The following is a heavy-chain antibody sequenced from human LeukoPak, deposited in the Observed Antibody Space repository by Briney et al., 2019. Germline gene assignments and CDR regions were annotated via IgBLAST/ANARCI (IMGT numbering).Heavy chain of an antibody. CDR3: ARQRGYSYGWHRYYFDY. CDR2: INHSGST. J-gene: IGHJ4*02. Sequence: SETLFLTCGVYGGSFSGYYWSWIRQPPGKGLEWIGEINHSGSTNYNPSLKSRVTISVDTSKNQFSLKLSSVTAADTAVYYCARQRGYSYGWHRYYFDYWGQGTLVTVSS. V-gene: IGHV4-34*01. CDR1: GGSFSGYY. D-gene: IGHD5-18*01.